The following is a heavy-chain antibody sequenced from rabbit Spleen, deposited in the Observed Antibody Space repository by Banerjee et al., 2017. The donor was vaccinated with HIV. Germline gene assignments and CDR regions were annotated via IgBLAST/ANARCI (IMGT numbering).Heavy chain of an antibody. CDR2: IHGGSKNNI. J-gene: IGHJ4*01. CDR3: ARFYAGYGDFGYAAM. CDR1: GFSFSAGYY. D-gene: IGHD7-1*01. V-gene: IGHV1S40*01. Sequence: EESGGDLVKPGASLTLTCTASGFSFSAGYYMCWVRQAPGKGLEWIACIHGGSKNNIYYASWAKGRFTISKASSTTVTLQMTSLTAADTATYFCARFYAGYGDFGYAAMWGPGTLVTVS.